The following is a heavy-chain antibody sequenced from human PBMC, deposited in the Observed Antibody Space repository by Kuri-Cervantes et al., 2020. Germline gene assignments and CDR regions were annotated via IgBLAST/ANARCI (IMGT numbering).Heavy chain of an antibody. J-gene: IGHJ4*02. Sequence: GGSLRLSCAASGFTFSSYAMHWVRQAPGKGLEWVAVISYDGSNKYYADSVKGRFTISRDNAKNSLYLQMNSPRAEDTAVYYCARAESPQAPHIVVVPAARTNPPSFDYWGQGTLVTVSS. CDR1: GFTFSSYA. D-gene: IGHD2-2*01. CDR2: ISYDGSNK. V-gene: IGHV3-30-3*01. CDR3: ARAESPQAPHIVVVPAARTNPPSFDY.